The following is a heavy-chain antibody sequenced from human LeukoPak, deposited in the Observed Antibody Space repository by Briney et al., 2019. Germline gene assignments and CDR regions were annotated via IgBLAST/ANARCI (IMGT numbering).Heavy chain of an antibody. CDR1: GFTFSSYA. J-gene: IGHJ4*02. D-gene: IGHD5-18*01. CDR3: ARGSRGYSYGSHPDY. V-gene: IGHV3-66*01. CDR2: IYSGGST. Sequence: GGSLRLSCAASGFTFSSYAMSWVRQAPGKGLEWVSVIYSGGSTYYTDSVKGRFTISRDNSKNTLYLQMNSLRAEDTAVYYCARGSRGYSYGSHPDYWGQGTLVTVSS.